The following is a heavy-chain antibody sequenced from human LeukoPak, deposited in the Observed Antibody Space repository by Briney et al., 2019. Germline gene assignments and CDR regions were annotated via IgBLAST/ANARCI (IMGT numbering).Heavy chain of an antibody. CDR1: GGSFSGYY. Sequence: RASETLSLTCAVYGGSFSGYYWSWIRQPPGKGLEWIGEINHSGSINYNPSLKSRVTISVDTSKNQFSLKLSSVTAADTAVYYCARGQASSSSFFGSDYWGQGTLVTVSS. CDR2: INHSGSI. D-gene: IGHD6-13*01. J-gene: IGHJ4*02. V-gene: IGHV4-34*01. CDR3: ARGQASSSSFFGSDY.